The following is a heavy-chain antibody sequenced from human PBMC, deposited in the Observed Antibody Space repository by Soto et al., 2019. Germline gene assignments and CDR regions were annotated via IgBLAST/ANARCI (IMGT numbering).Heavy chain of an antibody. CDR2: ISGSGGST. V-gene: IGHV3-23*01. CDR3: ARGFPARQRSTLEF. Sequence: GGSLRLSCAASGFTFSSFSISCVRQAPGKGLDLVSAISGSGGSTYSSDSVKGRFTISRDNSKNTLYRQMRSLRSEYHAVYYCARGFPARQRSTLEFWAPRSLVSVYS. CDR1: GFTFSSFS. J-gene: IGHJ4*02. D-gene: IGHD5-18*01.